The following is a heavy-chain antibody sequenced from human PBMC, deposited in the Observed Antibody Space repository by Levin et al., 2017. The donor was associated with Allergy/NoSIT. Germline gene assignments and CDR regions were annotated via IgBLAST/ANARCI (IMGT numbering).Heavy chain of an antibody. D-gene: IGHD1-26*01. J-gene: IGHJ4*02. Sequence: SVKVSFKASGVTSSNFAITWVRQAPGQGLEWMGGIFPIFGPASYAQKFQGRITILADELTSTAYMELNSLRFEDTAVYYCARDGVGAANFDYWGQGTLVTVSS. CDR2: IFPIFGPA. V-gene: IGHV1-69*13. CDR1: GVTSSNFA. CDR3: ARDGVGAANFDY.